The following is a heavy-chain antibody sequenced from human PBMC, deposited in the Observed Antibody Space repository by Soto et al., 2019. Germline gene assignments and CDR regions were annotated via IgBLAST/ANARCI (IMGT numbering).Heavy chain of an antibody. CDR3: ARAPPEAVTTATHFGY. Sequence: ASVKVSCKASGYTFTSYSMHWVRQAPGQRLEWMGWINAGNGNTKYSQKFQGRVTITRDTSASTAYMELSSLRSEDTAVYYCARAPPEAVTTATHFGYWGQGTLVTVSS. CDR1: GYTFTSYS. CDR2: INAGNGNT. J-gene: IGHJ4*02. D-gene: IGHD4-4*01. V-gene: IGHV1-3*01.